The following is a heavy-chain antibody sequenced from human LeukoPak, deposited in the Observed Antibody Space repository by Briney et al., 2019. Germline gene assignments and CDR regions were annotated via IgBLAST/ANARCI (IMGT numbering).Heavy chain of an antibody. Sequence: GGSLRLSCAASGFTFSNHGMHWVRQVPGKGLEWVAAIWFDGIRKYYADSVKGRLTISRDNSKNTLYLQMNSLRAEDTAVYYCARDLEDSSPFGAFDMWGQGTMVTVSS. CDR2: IWFDGIRK. J-gene: IGHJ3*02. D-gene: IGHD3-22*01. CDR1: GFTFSNHG. CDR3: ARDLEDSSPFGAFDM. V-gene: IGHV3-33*01.